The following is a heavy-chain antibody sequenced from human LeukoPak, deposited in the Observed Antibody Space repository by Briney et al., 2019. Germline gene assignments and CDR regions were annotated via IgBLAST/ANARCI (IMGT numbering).Heavy chain of an antibody. CDR1: GGTFSSYA. D-gene: IGHD3-9*01. V-gene: IGHV1-69*05. J-gene: IGHJ3*02. CDR3: ARDGYDILTGLGAFDI. CDR2: IIPIFGTA. Sequence: PRASVKVSCKASGGTFSSYAISWVRQAPGQGLEWIGGIIPIFGTANYAQKFQGRVTITTDESTSTAYMELSSLRSEDTAVYYCARDGYDILTGLGAFDIWGQGTMVTVSS.